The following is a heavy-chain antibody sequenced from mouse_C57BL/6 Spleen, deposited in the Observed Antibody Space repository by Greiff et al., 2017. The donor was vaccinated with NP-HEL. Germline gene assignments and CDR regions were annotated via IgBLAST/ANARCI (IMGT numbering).Heavy chain of an antibody. CDR3: ARLCGSSFAY. D-gene: IGHD1-1*01. CDR1: GFTFSSYG. J-gene: IGHJ3*01. Sequence: EVMLVESGGDLVKPGGSLKLSCAASGFTFSSYGMSWVRQTPDKRLEWVATISSGGSYTYYPDSVKGRFTISRDNAKNTLYLQMSSLKSEDTAMYYCARLCGSSFAYWGQGTLVTVSA. V-gene: IGHV5-6*02. CDR2: ISSGGSYT.